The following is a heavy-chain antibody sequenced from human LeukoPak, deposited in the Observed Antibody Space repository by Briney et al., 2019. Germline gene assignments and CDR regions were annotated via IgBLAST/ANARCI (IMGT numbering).Heavy chain of an antibody. D-gene: IGHD3-22*01. CDR1: GFTFSSYA. CDR2: ISSNGGST. J-gene: IGHJ4*02. CDR3: VKDIYPPATYYYDSSGFDY. Sequence: PGGSLRLSCAASGFTFSSYAMHWVRQAPGKGLEYVSAISSNGGSTYYADSVKGRFTISRDNSKNTLYLQMSSLRAEDTAVYYCVKDIYPPATYYYDSSGFDYWGQGTLVTVSS. V-gene: IGHV3-64D*06.